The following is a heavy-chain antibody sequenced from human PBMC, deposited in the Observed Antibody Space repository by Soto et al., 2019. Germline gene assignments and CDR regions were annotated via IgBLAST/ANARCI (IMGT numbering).Heavy chain of an antibody. CDR1: GFTFRSFT. Sequence: GGTLRLSCAASGFTFRSFTMNWVRQAPGKGLEWVSTISSNSAYIYYTDALRGRFTISRDNAKNSLHLQMNSLRAEDTAVYYCTRDASRDSSARGWFDPWGPGTLVTVSS. V-gene: IGHV3-21*01. J-gene: IGHJ5*02. D-gene: IGHD6-13*01. CDR3: TRDASRDSSARGWFDP. CDR2: ISSNSAYI.